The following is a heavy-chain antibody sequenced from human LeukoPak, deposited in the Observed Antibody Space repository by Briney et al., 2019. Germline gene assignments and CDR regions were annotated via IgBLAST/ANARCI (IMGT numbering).Heavy chain of an antibody. CDR1: GFPLSRYS. V-gene: IGHV3-48*01. D-gene: IGHD6-19*01. J-gene: IGHJ4*02. CDR3: AKVSDSRQWLGYYFDY. Sequence: PGGSLRLSCAGSGFPLSRYSMNWVRQAPGKGLEWVSYISSSGSTEYYADSVKGRFTISRDNSKNTLYLQMNSLRAEDTAVYYCAKVSDSRQWLGYYFDYWGQGTLVTVSS. CDR2: ISSSGSTE.